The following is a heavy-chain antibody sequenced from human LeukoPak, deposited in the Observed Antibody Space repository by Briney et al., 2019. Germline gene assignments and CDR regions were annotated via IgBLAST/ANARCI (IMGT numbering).Heavy chain of an antibody. Sequence: GGSLRLSCVASGLTVSNHWMSWVRQAPGKGLVWVSGISTDGSRPRYADSVNGRFTISRDNAKNTLYLQMNSLRAEDTAVYFCVRDGQGSTPLDYWGQGTLVTVSS. V-gene: IGHV3-74*01. CDR3: VRDGQGSTPLDY. CDR1: GLTVSNHW. CDR2: ISTDGSRP. J-gene: IGHJ4*02. D-gene: IGHD2-15*01.